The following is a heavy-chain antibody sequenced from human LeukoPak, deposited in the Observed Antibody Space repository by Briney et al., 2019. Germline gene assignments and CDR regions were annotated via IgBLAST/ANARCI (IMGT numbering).Heavy chain of an antibody. J-gene: IGHJ4*02. CDR3: AKDPYYGSGRDFDY. CDR2: ISGSGGSST. Sequence: PGGSLRLSCAASGFTFSSCSMNWVRQAPGKGLKWVSAISGSGGSSTYYADSVKGRFTISRDNPKNTLYLQMNSLRAEDTAVYYCAKDPYYGSGRDFDYWGQGTLVTVSS. D-gene: IGHD3-10*01. CDR1: GFTFSSCS. V-gene: IGHV3-23*01.